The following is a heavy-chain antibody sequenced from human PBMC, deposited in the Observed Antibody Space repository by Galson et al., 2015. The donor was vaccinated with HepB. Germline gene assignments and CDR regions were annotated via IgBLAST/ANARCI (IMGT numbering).Heavy chain of an antibody. Sequence: LRLSCAASGFTFDSYVVNWVRQAPGKGLEWVSAIRDNGGTTYFADSVKGRFTISRDNSRTTVFLQMNSLRAEDTALYYCAKDLESDDDWYLDLWGRGTLVTVSS. J-gene: IGHJ2*01. CDR2: IRDNGGTT. V-gene: IGHV3-23*01. CDR1: GFTFDSYV. CDR3: AKDLESDDDWYLDL. D-gene: IGHD3-3*01.